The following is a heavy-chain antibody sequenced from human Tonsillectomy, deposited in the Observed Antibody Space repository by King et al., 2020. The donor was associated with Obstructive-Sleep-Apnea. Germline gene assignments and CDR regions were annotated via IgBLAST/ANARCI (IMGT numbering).Heavy chain of an antibody. Sequence: QVQLVESGAEVKKPGSSVKVSCKASGGTFSSYAISWVRQAPGQGLEWMGGIIPIFGTANYAQKFQGRVTITADEATRTAYMELSSLRSEDTAVYYCARDGNWGLVGAFDIWGQGTMVTVSS. V-gene: IGHV1-69*01. D-gene: IGHD7-27*01. CDR3: ARDGNWGLVGAFDI. CDR1: GGTFSSYA. CDR2: IIPIFGTA. J-gene: IGHJ3*02.